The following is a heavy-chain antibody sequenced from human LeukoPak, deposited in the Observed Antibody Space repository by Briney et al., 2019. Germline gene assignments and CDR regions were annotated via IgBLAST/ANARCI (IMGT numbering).Heavy chain of an antibody. D-gene: IGHD3-10*01. V-gene: IGHV3-11*03. Sequence: PGGSLRLSCAASGFTFSDYYMSWIRQAPGKGLEWISYISSSGTYTNYADSVKGRFTISRDNAKSSLYLQMNSLRAEDTAVYYCARSGFGVLYYYGMDVWGQGTTVTVSS. CDR3: ARSGFGVLYYYGMDV. CDR2: ISSSGTYT. J-gene: IGHJ6*02. CDR1: GFTFSDYY.